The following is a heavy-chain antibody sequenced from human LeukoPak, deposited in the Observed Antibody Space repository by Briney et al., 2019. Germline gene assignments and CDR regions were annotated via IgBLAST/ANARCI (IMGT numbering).Heavy chain of an antibody. V-gene: IGHV3-23*01. D-gene: IGHD4-17*01. CDR1: GFTFSNYA. J-gene: IGHJ4*02. Sequence: GGSLRLSCAASGFTFSNYAMSWVRQAPGKGLEWVSTISDSGGSTYYADSVKGRFTISRDNSKNTLHLQMNSLRAEDTAVYYCAKRGTVTTFGHCDYWGQGTLVTVSS. CDR3: AKRGTVTTFGHCDY. CDR2: ISDSGGST.